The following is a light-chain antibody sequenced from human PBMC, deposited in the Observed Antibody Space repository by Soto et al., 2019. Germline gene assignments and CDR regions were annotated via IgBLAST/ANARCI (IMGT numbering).Light chain of an antibody. Sequence: EIVLTQSPGTLSLSPGERATLSCRASQSVSISHLAWYQQKPGQAPRLLIYGASIRATVIPDTFGGSGSGTDFTLTISTLEPEDFAVYYCQQYGSTPRVTFGQGTKLEIK. CDR1: QSVSISH. J-gene: IGKJ2*01. V-gene: IGKV3-20*01. CDR3: QQYGSTPRVT. CDR2: GAS.